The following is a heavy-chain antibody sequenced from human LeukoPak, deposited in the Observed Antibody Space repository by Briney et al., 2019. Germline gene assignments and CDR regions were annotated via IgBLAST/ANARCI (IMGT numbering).Heavy chain of an antibody. V-gene: IGHV3-7*01. CDR1: RFTLSTYW. CDR3: ARGVPYDSWSGPHYSDY. CDR2: IKQDGSQE. Sequence: GGSLRLSCAASRFTLSTYWMSWVRQAPGKGLEWVAHIKQDGSQEYFVDSVKGRFTISRDSAKNSLYLQMNSLRAEDTAVYYCARGVPYDSWSGPHYSDYWGQGTLVTVSS. J-gene: IGHJ4*02. D-gene: IGHD3-3*01.